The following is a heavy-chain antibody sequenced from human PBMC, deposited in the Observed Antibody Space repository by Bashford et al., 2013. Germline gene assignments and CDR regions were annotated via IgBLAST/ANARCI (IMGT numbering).Heavy chain of an antibody. D-gene: IGHD3-10*01. CDR2: IYSGGST. J-gene: IGHJ6*02. CDR3: AGRSYGSGSYRIRYYYYGMDV. V-gene: IGHV3-53*01. Sequence: VRQAPGKGLEWVSVIYSGGSTYYADSVKGRFTISRDNSKNTLYLQMNSLRAEDTAVYYCAGRSYGSGSYRIRYYYYGMDVWGQGTTVTVSS.